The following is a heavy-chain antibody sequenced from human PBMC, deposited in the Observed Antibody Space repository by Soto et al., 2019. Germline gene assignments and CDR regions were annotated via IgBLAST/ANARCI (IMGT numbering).Heavy chain of an antibody. D-gene: IGHD6-6*01. V-gene: IGHV3-43*01. CDR2: ISWDGGST. Sequence: GGSLRLSCAASGFTFDDYTMHWVRQAPGKGLEWVSLISWDGGSTYYADSVKGRFTISRDNSKNSLYLQMNSLRTEDTALYYCAKDTRPSHLGDYGMDVWGQGTTVTVSS. J-gene: IGHJ6*02. CDR3: AKDTRPSHLGDYGMDV. CDR1: GFTFDDYT.